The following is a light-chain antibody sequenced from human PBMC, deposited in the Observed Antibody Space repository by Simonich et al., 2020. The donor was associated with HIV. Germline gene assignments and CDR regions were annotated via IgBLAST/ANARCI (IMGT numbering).Light chain of an antibody. CDR1: QSILYNSNNKNY. J-gene: IGKJ3*01. CDR3: QQYYSFPFT. CDR2: WAS. Sequence: DIVMTQSPDSLAVSLGERATINCKSSQSILYNSNNKNYLAWYQQKPGPPPKLLISWASTRESGVPYRFSGSGSGTDFTLTISSLQAEDVAVYYCQQYYSFPFTFGPGTKVDIK. V-gene: IGKV4-1*01.